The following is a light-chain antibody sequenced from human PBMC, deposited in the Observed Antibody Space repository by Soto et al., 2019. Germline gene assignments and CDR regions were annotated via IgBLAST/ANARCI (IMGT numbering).Light chain of an antibody. CDR2: GAS. V-gene: IGKV3-15*01. Sequence: ETVMTQAPATLSVSPGERATFSCRASQSINTNLAWFQLKPVQAPRLLIYGASIRAAGIPARFSGSGSGTEFSLTISSLQSEDFGVFFCQQYDQWWTFGQGTKVENK. CDR3: QQYDQWWT. J-gene: IGKJ1*01. CDR1: QSINTN.